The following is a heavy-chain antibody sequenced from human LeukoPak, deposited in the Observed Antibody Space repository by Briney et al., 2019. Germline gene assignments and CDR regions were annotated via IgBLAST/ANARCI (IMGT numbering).Heavy chain of an antibody. CDR3: ARPSREGYFDY. J-gene: IGHJ4*02. CDR2: INHSGST. CDR1: GGSFSGYY. V-gene: IGHV4-34*01. D-gene: IGHD2-2*01. Sequence: SETLSLTCAVYGGSFSGYYWSWIRQPPGKGLEWIGEINHSGSTNYNPSLKSRVTISVDTSKNQFSLKLSSVTAADTAVYYCARPSREGYFDYWGQGTLVTVSS.